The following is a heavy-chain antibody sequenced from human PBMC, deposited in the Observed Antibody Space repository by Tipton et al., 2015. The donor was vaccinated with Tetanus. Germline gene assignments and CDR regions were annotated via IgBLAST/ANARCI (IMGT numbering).Heavy chain of an antibody. CDR1: GASISDKKYY. D-gene: IGHD5-24*01. J-gene: IGHJ4*02. CDR3: ARTTRRWLHPDY. CDR2: IYFEGST. V-gene: IGHV4-39*02. Sequence: TLSLTCTVSGASISDKKYYWGWIRQAPGKGLEWIASIYFEGSTYYSPSLRSRLTIDVDTSQNLFSLRLASVTAADTAVYYCARTTRRWLHPDYWGQGTLVTVSS.